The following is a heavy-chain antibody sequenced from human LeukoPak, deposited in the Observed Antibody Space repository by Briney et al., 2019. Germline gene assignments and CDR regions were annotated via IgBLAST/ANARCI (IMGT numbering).Heavy chain of an antibody. Sequence: SETPSLTCAVYGGSFSGYYWSWIRQPPGKGLEWIGEINHSGSTNYNPSLKSRVTISVDTSKNQFSLKLSSVTAADTAVYYCARPVVTMVRGGRGTDYYYYYMDVWGKGTTVTISS. J-gene: IGHJ6*03. V-gene: IGHV4-34*01. CDR1: GGSFSGYY. CDR3: ARPVVTMVRGGRGTDYYYYYMDV. D-gene: IGHD3-10*01. CDR2: INHSGST.